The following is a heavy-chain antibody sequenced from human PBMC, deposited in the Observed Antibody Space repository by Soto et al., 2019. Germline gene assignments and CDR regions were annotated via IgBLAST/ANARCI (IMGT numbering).Heavy chain of an antibody. V-gene: IGHV1-69*08. CDR1: GGTFSRYS. D-gene: IGHD2-2*01. J-gene: IGHJ6*02. Sequence: QVQLVQSGAEVKKPGSSVKVSCKASGGTFSRYSITWVRQAPGHGLEWIGRLSPIFGIASYPQKLQGRVTITADESTSTAYMELSSLRSDDTAVYYCAREDRDRETGLVPAAIDGIDVCGQGTTVTVSS. CDR2: LSPIFGIA. CDR3: AREDRDRETGLVPAAIDGIDV.